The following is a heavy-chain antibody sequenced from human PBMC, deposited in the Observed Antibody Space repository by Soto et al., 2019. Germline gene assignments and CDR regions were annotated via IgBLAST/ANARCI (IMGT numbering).Heavy chain of an antibody. Sequence: SGFTFSTYTMHWVRQAPGKGLEWVALISYDGSDKDYADSVKGRFTISRDNSRNTLFLQMNSLRAEDTAVYYCARDYYKYYDSSGYYRSPAYWGQGTLVTVSS. CDR3: ARDYYKYYDSSGYYRSPAY. CDR1: GFTFSTYT. D-gene: IGHD3-22*01. CDR2: ISYDGSDK. J-gene: IGHJ4*02. V-gene: IGHV3-30-3*01.